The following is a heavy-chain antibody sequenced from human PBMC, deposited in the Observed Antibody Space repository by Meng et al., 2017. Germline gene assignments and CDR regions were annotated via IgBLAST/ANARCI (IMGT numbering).Heavy chain of an antibody. Sequence: ASVQVSCKASGYTFTGYYMHWLRQAPGQGLEWMGRINPNSGGTNYAQKCQGRVTMTRDTTISTAYMELSRLRSDDTSVYYCARGTDTANDYWGQGTLVTVSS. CDR3: ARGTDTANDY. V-gene: IGHV1-2*06. D-gene: IGHD5-18*01. CDR1: GYTFTGYY. CDR2: INPNSGGT. J-gene: IGHJ4*02.